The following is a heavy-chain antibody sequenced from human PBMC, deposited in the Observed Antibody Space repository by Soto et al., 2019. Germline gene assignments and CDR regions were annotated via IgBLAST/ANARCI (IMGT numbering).Heavy chain of an antibody. V-gene: IGHV1-24*01. CDR2: FDPEDGET. CDR3: ATVPYYYGSGSSSRAFDI. CDR1: GYPLTELS. Sequence: EASVKVSCKVSGYPLTELSMHWVRQAPGNGLEWMGGFDPEDGETIYAQKFQGRVTMTEDTSTDTAYMELSRLRSEDTAVYYCATVPYYYGSGSSSRAFDIWDQGTMVTVSS. J-gene: IGHJ3*02. D-gene: IGHD3-10*01.